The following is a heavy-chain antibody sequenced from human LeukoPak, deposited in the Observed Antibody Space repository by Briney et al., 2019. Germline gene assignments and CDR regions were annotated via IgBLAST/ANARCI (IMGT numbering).Heavy chain of an antibody. CDR2: MNPNSGNT. D-gene: IGHD3-10*01. CDR3: ARDGDYYGSGSDRGFDP. J-gene: IGHJ5*02. Sequence: ASVKVSCKASGYTFTSYDINWVRQATGQGLEWMGWMNPNSGNTGYAQKFQGRVTMTRNTSISTAYMELSSLRSEDTAVYYCARDGDYYGSGSDRGFDPWGQGTLVTVSS. V-gene: IGHV1-8*01. CDR1: GYTFTSYD.